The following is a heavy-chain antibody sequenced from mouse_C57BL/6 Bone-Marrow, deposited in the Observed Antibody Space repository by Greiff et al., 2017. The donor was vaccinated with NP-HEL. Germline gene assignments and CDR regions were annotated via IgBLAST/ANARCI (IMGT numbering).Heavy chain of an antibody. CDR3: ATFYDGYPHYYAMDY. J-gene: IGHJ4*01. CDR1: GFSFTSYG. V-gene: IGHV2-6*01. CDR2: IWGVGST. D-gene: IGHD2-3*01. Sequence: VMLVESGPGLVAPSQSLSITCTVSGFSFTSYGVDWVRQSPGKGLEWLGVIWGVGSTNYNSALKSRLSISKDNSKSQVFLKMNSLQTDDTAMYYCATFYDGYPHYYAMDYWGQGTSVTVSS.